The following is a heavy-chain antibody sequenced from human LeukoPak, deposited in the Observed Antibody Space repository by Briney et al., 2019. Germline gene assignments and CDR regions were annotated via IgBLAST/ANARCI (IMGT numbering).Heavy chain of an antibody. CDR2: ISGSGGST. CDR3: AMDSSWLPLKFDY. V-gene: IGHV3-23*01. J-gene: IGHJ4*02. Sequence: GGSLRLSCAASGFTFSSYAMSWVRQAPGKGLEWVSAISGSGGSTYYADSVKGRFTISRDNSKNTLYLQMNSLRAEDTAVYYCAMDSSWLPLKFDYWGQGTLVTVSS. CDR1: GFTFSSYA. D-gene: IGHD5-24*01.